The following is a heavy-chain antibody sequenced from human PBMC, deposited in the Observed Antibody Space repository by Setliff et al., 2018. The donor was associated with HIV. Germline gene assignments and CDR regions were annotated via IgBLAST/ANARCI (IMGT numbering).Heavy chain of an antibody. D-gene: IGHD3-10*01. J-gene: IGHJ6*03. CDR3: ARDFNYGSGRYYYYMDV. CDR1: GGAITGYY. Sequence: PSETLSLTCNVSGGAITGYYWSWVRQAPGKALESIASIYSGGSAIYHPSFKSRVTISVDTSKNQFSLKLSSVTAADTAVYYCARDFNYGSGRYYYYMDVWGKGTTVTVSS. V-gene: IGHV4-4*08. CDR2: IYSGGSA.